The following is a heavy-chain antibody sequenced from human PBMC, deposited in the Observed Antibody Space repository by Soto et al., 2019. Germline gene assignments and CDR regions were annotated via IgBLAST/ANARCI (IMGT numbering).Heavy chain of an antibody. CDR1: GFTFSSYA. CDR3: ARVLGATDYFDY. Sequence: QVQLVESGGGVVQPGRSLRLSCAASGFTFSSYAMHWVRQAPGKGLEWVAVISYDGSNKYYADSVKGRFTISRDNSKNTLYLQMNSLRAEDTAVYYCARVLGATDYFDYWGQGTLVTVSS. D-gene: IGHD1-26*01. J-gene: IGHJ4*02. V-gene: IGHV3-30-3*01. CDR2: ISYDGSNK.